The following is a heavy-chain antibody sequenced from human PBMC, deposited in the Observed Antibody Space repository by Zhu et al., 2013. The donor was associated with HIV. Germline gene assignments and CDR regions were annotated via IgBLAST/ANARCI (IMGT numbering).Heavy chain of an antibody. J-gene: IGHJ4*02. D-gene: IGHD2-21*02. CDR3: ARGWAATEPFDY. V-gene: IGHV4-30-4*01. Sequence: QVQLQESGPGLVKPSQTLSLTCTVSGGSISSGNYYWSWIRQPPGKGLEWIGYIYYSDGAYYNPSLKSRVIISVDTSKNQFSLKLNSVTAADTAVYYCARGWAATEPFDYWGQGTLVTVSS. CDR1: GGSISSGNYY. CDR2: IYYSDGA.